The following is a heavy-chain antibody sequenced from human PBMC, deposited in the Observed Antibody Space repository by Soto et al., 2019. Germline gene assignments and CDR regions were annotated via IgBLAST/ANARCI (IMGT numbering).Heavy chain of an antibody. J-gene: IGHJ3*01. D-gene: IGHD3-16*01. CDR2: IYSGGST. CDR3: ERGGSHVFDF. Sequence: GGSLRLSCTASGFTVSSNYMTWVRQAPGKGLEWVSVIYSGGSTNYADSVKGRFTISRDDSQNTLYLHMNSLRAEDTAVYYCERGGSHVFDFGGKGTMAPGSS. CDR1: GFTVSSNY. V-gene: IGHV3-66*01.